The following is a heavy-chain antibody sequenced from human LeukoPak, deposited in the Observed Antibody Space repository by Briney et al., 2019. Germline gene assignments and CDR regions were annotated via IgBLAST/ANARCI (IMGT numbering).Heavy chain of an antibody. CDR3: AGHMVRGNDYYYYYYMDV. CDR1: GYSFTSYW. Sequence: GESLKISCKGSGYSFTSYWIGWVRQMPGKGLEWMGIIYPGDSDTRYSPSFQGQVTISADKSISTAYLQWSSLKASDTAMYYCAGHMVRGNDYYYYYYMDVWGKGTTVTVSS. D-gene: IGHD3-10*01. CDR2: IYPGDSDT. V-gene: IGHV5-51*01. J-gene: IGHJ6*03.